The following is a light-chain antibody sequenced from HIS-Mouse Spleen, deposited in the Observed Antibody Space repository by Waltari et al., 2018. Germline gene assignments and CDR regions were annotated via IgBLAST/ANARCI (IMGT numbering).Light chain of an antibody. Sequence: QSVLTQPPSASGTPGPRVTISCSGSSSNIGSNTVNWYQQLPGTAPQPLIYSTNQRPSGVPDRFSGSKSGTSASLAISGLQSEDEADYYCAAWDDSLNGPVFGGGTKLTVL. J-gene: IGLJ3*02. CDR3: AAWDDSLNGPV. CDR1: SSNIGSNT. CDR2: STN. V-gene: IGLV1-44*01.